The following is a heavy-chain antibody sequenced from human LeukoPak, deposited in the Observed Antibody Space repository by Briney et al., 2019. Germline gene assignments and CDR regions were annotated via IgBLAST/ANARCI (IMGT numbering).Heavy chain of an antibody. D-gene: IGHD2-2*01. V-gene: IGHV1-69*05. CDR3: ASKYCSSTSCYLNCFDP. CDR1: GGTFSSYA. Sequence: AVKVSCKASGGTFSSYAISWVRQAPGQGLEWMGGIIPIFGTANYAQKFQGRVTITTDESTSTAYMELSSLRSEDTAVYYCASKYCSSTSCYLNCFDPWGQGTLVTVSS. J-gene: IGHJ5*02. CDR2: IIPIFGTA.